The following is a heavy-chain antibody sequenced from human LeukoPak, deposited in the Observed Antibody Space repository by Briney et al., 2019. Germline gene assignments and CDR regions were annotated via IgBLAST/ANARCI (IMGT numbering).Heavy chain of an antibody. CDR1: GGSISSSGQY. D-gene: IGHD2-21*01. J-gene: IGHJ4*02. CDR3: ARLSPIWWFY. V-gene: IGHV4-39*01. Sequence: PSETLSLTCTVSGGSISSSGQYWGWIRQPPGKGLEWIGTIYYSGSTYYNPSLKNRVTISADTSKNQFSLKLSSVTAADTAVYYCARLSPIWWFYWGQGTLVTVSS. CDR2: IYYSGST.